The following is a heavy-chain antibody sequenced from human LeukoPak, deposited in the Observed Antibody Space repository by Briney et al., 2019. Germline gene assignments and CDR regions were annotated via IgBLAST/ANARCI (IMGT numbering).Heavy chain of an antibody. Sequence: PGGSLRLSCAASGFTFSSYGMHWVRQAPGKGLEWVAVIWYDGSNKYYADSVKGRFTISRDNSKNTLYLQMNSLRAEDTAVYYCARDVATFHWYFDLWGRGTLVTVSS. CDR1: GFTFSSYG. D-gene: IGHD5-12*01. J-gene: IGHJ2*01. CDR3: ARDVATFHWYFDL. V-gene: IGHV3-33*08. CDR2: IWYDGSNK.